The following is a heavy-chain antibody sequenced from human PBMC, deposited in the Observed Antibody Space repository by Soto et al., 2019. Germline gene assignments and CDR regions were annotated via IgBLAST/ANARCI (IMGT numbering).Heavy chain of an antibody. D-gene: IGHD3-9*01. CDR2: ISSSSSYI. CDR3: AREPSNSDILTGYDY. Sequence: EVQLVESGGGLVKPGGSLRLSCAASGFTFSSYSMNWVRQAPGKGLEWVSSISSSSSYIYYADSVKGRFTISRDNAKNSLYLQMNSLRAEDTAVYYCAREPSNSDILTGYDYWGQGTLVTVSS. V-gene: IGHV3-21*01. CDR1: GFTFSSYS. J-gene: IGHJ4*02.